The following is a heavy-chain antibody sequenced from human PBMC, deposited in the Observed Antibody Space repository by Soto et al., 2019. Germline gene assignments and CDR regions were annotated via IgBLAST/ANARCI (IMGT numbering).Heavy chain of an antibody. D-gene: IGHD1-1*01. Sequence: PGGSLRLSCTASGFTFSDYEMKWFRQAPGKGQEWVGFIRSKDLGGAEHYAASVRGRFTISRDDAKSGAYLQMDSLKTEDTRVYYCNSHAIVGQSFPLNDYVVDVSGQGTTVTFS. CDR3: NSHAIVGQSFPLNDYVVDV. J-gene: IGHJ6*02. V-gene: IGHV3-49*03. CDR2: IRSKDLGGAE. CDR1: GFTFSDYE.